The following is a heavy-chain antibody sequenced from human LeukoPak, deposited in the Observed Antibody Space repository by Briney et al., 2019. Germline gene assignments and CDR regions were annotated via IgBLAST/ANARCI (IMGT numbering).Heavy chain of an antibody. Sequence: GGSLRLSCAASGFTFSNAWMSWVRQAPGKGLEWVGRIKSKTDGGTTDYAAPVKGRFTISRDDSKNTLYLQMNSLKTEDTAVYYCTTMVDILTGSQDYWGQGTLVTVSS. D-gene: IGHD3-9*01. J-gene: IGHJ4*02. V-gene: IGHV3-15*01. CDR1: GFTFSNAW. CDR2: IKSKTDGGTT. CDR3: TTMVDILTGSQDY.